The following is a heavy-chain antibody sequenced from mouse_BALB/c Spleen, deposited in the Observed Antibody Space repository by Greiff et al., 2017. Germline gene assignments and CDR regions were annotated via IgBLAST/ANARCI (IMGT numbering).Heavy chain of an antibody. V-gene: IGHV5-4*02. J-gene: IGHJ3*01. Sequence: EVMLVESGGGLVKPGGSLKLSCAASGFTFSDYYMYWVRQTPEKRLEWVATISDGGSYTYYPDSVKGRFTISRDNAKNNLYLQLSSLKSEDTAMYYCARAPMMTTRAWFAYWGQGTLVTVSA. CDR2: ISDGGSYT. CDR1: GFTFSDYY. CDR3: ARAPMMTTRAWFAY. D-gene: IGHD2-4*01.